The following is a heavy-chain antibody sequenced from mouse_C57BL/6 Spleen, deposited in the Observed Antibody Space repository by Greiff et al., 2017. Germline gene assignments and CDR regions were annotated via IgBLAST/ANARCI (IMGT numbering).Heavy chain of an antibody. Sequence: QVQLKQPGAELVKPGASVKMSCKASGYTFTSYWITWVQQRPGQGLEWIGDIYPGSGSTNYNEKFKSKATLTVDTSSSTAYMQLSSLTSEDSAVYYCARGITTVVARDYWGQGTTLTVSS. CDR2: IYPGSGST. CDR3: ARGITTVVARDY. V-gene: IGHV1-55*01. CDR1: GYTFTSYW. D-gene: IGHD1-1*01. J-gene: IGHJ2*01.